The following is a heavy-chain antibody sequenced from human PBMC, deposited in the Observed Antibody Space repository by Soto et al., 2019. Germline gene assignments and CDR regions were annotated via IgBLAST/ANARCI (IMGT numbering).Heavy chain of an antibody. J-gene: IGHJ5*02. D-gene: IGHD3-3*01. Sequence: SETLSLTCAVYGGSFSGYYWSWIRQPPGKGLEWIGEINHSGSTNYNPSLKSRVTISVDTSKSQFSLKLSSVTAADTAVYYCARRRAIFGVVTAGWFDPWGQGTLVTVSS. CDR1: GGSFSGYY. CDR2: INHSGST. V-gene: IGHV4-34*01. CDR3: ARRRAIFGVVTAGWFDP.